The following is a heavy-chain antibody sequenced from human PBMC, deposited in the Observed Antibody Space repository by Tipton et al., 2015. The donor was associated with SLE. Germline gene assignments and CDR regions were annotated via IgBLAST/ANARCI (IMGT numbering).Heavy chain of an antibody. CDR2: IYPSGTT. Sequence: TLSLTCAVSGFSISGTYYWGWIRQSAGKGLEWIGNIYPSGTTYYNPSLESRVTISVDTSENQFSLTLRSVTAADTAVYYCARGDISVAIYDFWGPGSLVTVSS. V-gene: IGHV4-38-2*01. D-gene: IGHD6-19*01. J-gene: IGHJ4*02. CDR3: ARGDISVAIYDF. CDR1: GFSISGTYY.